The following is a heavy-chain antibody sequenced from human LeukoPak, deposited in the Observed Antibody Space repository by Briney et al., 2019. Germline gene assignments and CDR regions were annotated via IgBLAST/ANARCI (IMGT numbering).Heavy chain of an antibody. Sequence: VASVKVSCKASGGTFSSYAISWVRQAPGQGLEWMGGIIPIFGTANYAQKFQGRVTITADESTSTAYMELSSLRSEDTAVYYCARGSVDYGGNTRVTEFDYWGQGTLVTVSS. CDR1: GGTFSSYA. CDR3: ARGSVDYGGNTRVTEFDY. CDR2: IIPIFGTA. J-gene: IGHJ4*02. V-gene: IGHV1-69*13. D-gene: IGHD4-23*01.